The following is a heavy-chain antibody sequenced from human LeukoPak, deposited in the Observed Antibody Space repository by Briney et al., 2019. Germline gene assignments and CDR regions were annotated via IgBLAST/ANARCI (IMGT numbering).Heavy chain of an antibody. J-gene: IGHJ3*02. CDR1: GFTFSSHA. D-gene: IGHD3-10*01. CDR3: AKGRLPMVRDRDGAFDI. V-gene: IGHV3-23*01. Sequence: QPGGSLRLSCAASGFTFSSHAMSWVRQAPGKGLEWVSAISVSGGSAYYADSVKGRFTISRDNSKNTLYLQMNSLRAEDTAVYYCAKGRLPMVRDRDGAFDIWGQGTMVTVSS. CDR2: ISVSGGSA.